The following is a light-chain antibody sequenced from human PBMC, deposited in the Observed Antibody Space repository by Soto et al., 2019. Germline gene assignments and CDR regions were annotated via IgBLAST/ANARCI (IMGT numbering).Light chain of an antibody. Sequence: DIQMTQSPSSLSASVGDRVTITCRASQTISSRLAWYQQKPGQAPKLLIYKATYLQTGVASRFSGSGSGTEFSLTISSLQPDDFAVYYCQQYNEFQYIFGQGTRXDI. CDR1: QTISSR. CDR3: QQYNEFQYI. J-gene: IGKJ2*01. V-gene: IGKV1-5*03. CDR2: KAT.